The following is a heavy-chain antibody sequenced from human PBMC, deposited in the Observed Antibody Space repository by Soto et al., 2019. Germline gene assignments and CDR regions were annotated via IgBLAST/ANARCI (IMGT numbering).Heavy chain of an antibody. D-gene: IGHD2-2*02. CDR1: GFTFSSYA. J-gene: IGHJ4*02. V-gene: IGHV3-30-3*01. CDR2: ISYDGSNK. CDR3: ARDALYSYFDY. Sequence: LSLTCAASGFTFSSYAMHWVRQAPGKGLEWVAVISYDGSNKYYADSVKGRFTISRDNSKNTLYLQMNSLRAEDTAVYYCARDALYSYFDYWGQGTLVTVSS.